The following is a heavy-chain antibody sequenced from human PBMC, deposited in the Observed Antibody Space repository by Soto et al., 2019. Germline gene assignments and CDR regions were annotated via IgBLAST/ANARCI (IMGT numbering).Heavy chain of an antibody. Sequence: QLQLQEAGPGLMKPSETLSLNCTVSGASISGSTSYWGWIRQPPGKGLEWIGKIHYSGSTYYSPSLKSRGTVSVDTSKNQFSLRLSSVTAADTAVYYCARHLMTGPYNYYCNGMDVWGPGTTVTVS. CDR3: ARHLMTGPYNYYCNGMDV. V-gene: IGHV4-39*01. CDR2: IHYSGST. CDR1: GASISGSTSY. D-gene: IGHD3-9*01. J-gene: IGHJ6*02.